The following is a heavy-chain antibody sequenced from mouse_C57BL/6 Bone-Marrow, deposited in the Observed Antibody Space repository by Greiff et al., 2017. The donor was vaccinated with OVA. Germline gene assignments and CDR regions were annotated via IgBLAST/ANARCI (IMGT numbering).Heavy chain of an antibody. J-gene: IGHJ2*01. CDR1: GFTFSSYG. D-gene: IGHD2-3*01. CDR2: ISSGGSYT. Sequence: EVKLVESGGDLVKPGGSLELSCAASGFTFSSYGMSWVRQTPDKRLEWVATISSGGSYTYYPDSVKGRFTISRDNAKNTLYLQMSSLKSEDTAMYYCAGVTTDYWGQGTTLTVSS. V-gene: IGHV5-6*01. CDR3: AGVTTDY.